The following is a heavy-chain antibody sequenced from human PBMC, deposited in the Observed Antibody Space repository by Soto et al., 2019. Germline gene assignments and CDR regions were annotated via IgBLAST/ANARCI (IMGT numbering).Heavy chain of an antibody. D-gene: IGHD6-13*01. CDR2: ISYDGSNK. V-gene: IGHV3-30-3*01. CDR3: ARGRIAAAGKAQFFDY. Sequence: QVQLVESGGGVVQPGRSLRLSCAASGFTFSSYAMHWVRQAPGKGLEWVAVISYDGSNKYYADSVKGRFTISRDNSKNTLYLQMNSLRAEDTAVYYCARGRIAAAGKAQFFDYWGQGTLVTVSS. CDR1: GFTFSSYA. J-gene: IGHJ4*02.